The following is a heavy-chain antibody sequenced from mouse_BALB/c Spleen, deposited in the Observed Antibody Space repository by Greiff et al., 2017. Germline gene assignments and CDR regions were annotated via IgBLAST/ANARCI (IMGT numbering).Heavy chain of an antibody. J-gene: IGHJ3*01. Sequence: EVMLVESGGGLVKPGGSLKLSCAASGFTFSSYTMSWVRQTPEKRLEWVATISSGGGNTYYPDSVKGRFTISRDNAKNNLYLQMSSLRSEDTALYYCARYYGSSYEGWFAYWGQGTLVTVSA. CDR1: GFTFSSYT. V-gene: IGHV5-9*03. CDR3: ARYYGSSYEGWFAY. CDR2: ISSGGGNT. D-gene: IGHD1-1*01.